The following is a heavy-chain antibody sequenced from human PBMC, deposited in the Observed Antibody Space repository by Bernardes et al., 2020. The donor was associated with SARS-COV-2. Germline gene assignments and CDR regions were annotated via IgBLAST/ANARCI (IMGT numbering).Heavy chain of an antibody. D-gene: IGHD6-19*01. CDR1: GYTLTELS. V-gene: IGHV1-24*01. J-gene: IGHJ6*02. CDR3: ATAIAVAGTFVSYYYYYGMDV. Sequence: ASVKVSCKVSGYTLTELSMHWVRHAPGKGLEWMGGFDPEDGETIYAQKSQGRVTMTSDTSTDTAYMQLSSLRSEDTAVYYCATAIAVAGTFVSYYYYYGMDVWGQGTTVTVSS. CDR2: FDPEDGET.